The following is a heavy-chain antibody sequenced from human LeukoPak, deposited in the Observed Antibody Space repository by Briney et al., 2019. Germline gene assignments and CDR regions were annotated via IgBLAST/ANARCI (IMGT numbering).Heavy chain of an antibody. CDR1: GYTFTGYY. CDR3: ARERSMVRGVTDAFDI. Sequence: ASVKVSCKASGYTFTGYYMHWVRQAPGQGLEWMGWINPNSGGTNYAQKFQGRVTMTRDTSISTAYMELSRLRSDDTAVYYCARERSMVRGVTDAFDIWGQGTMVTVSS. CDR2: INPNSGGT. J-gene: IGHJ3*02. D-gene: IGHD3-10*01. V-gene: IGHV1-2*02.